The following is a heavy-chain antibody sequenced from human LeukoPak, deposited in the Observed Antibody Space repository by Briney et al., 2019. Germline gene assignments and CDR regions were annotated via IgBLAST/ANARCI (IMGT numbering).Heavy chain of an antibody. D-gene: IGHD2-15*01. CDR1: GGSINNYY. CDR2: IHYSGST. V-gene: IGHV4-59*01. Sequence: SETLSLTCTVSGGSINNYYWSWIRQPPGKGLEWFGYIHYSGSTNYNPSLKSRVTISVDTSKNEFSLKLSSVTAADTAVYYCATTTEGYCRVSTCYYYYYYMNVWGKGTTVTVSS. J-gene: IGHJ6*03. CDR3: ATTTEGYCRVSTCYYYYYYMNV.